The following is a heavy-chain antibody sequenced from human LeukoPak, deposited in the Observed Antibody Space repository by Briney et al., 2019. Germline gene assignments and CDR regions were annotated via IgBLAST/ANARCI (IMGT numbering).Heavy chain of an antibody. CDR2: IYYSGST. CDR3: ARHGRAVYEED. D-gene: IGHD1-14*01. J-gene: IGHJ4*02. CDR1: GGSISSYY. V-gene: IGHV4-59*08. Sequence: SETLSLTCTVSGGSISSYYWSWIRQPPGKGLEWIGYIYYSGSTNYNPSLKSRVTISVDTSKNQFSLKLSSVTAADTAVYYCARHGRAVYEEDWGQGTLVTVSS.